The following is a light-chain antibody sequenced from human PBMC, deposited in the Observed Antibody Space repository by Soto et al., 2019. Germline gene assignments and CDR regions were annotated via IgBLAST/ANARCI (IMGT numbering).Light chain of an antibody. J-gene: IGKJ2*01. V-gene: IGKV3-15*01. Sequence: EIVLTQSPATLSVSPGERATISCRASQSVSSNLAWYQKKPGQAPRLLIYDASTRATGIPSRFSGSGSGTEFTLTISSLQSEDFALYYCQQYHNFPPYTFGQGTKLEIK. CDR1: QSVSSN. CDR2: DAS. CDR3: QQYHNFPPYT.